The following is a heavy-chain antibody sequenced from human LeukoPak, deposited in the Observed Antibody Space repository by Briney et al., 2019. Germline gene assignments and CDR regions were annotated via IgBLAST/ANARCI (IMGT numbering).Heavy chain of an antibody. Sequence: SETLSLTCAVYGGSFSGYYWSWIRQPPGKGLEWIGEINHSGSTNYNPSLKSRVTISVDTSKNQFSLKLSSVTAADTAVYCCARASYSWTNILFDYWGQGTLVTVSS. J-gene: IGHJ4*02. CDR3: ARASYSWTNILFDY. CDR2: INHSGST. CDR1: GGSFSGYY. D-gene: IGHD1-1*01. V-gene: IGHV4-34*01.